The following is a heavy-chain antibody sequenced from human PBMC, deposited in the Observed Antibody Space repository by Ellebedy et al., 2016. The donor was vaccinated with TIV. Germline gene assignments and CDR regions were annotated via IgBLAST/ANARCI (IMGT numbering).Heavy chain of an antibody. CDR2: INQDGSRM. CDR3: VRDGAYGDYSPGYYGMDV. V-gene: IGHV3-7*03. CDR1: GFTFNSYW. Sequence: GESLKISCAASGFTFNSYWMSWVRQAPGKGLEWVANINQDGSRMCFVDSVKGRFTISRDNAKNSVYLRMNTLRVEDTAVYHCVRDGAYGDYSPGYYGMDVWGQGTTVTVSS. D-gene: IGHD3-22*01. J-gene: IGHJ6*02.